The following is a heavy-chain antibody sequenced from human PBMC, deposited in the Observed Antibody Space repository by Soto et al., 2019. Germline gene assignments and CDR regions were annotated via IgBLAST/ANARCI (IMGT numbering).Heavy chain of an antibody. CDR2: INHSGST. D-gene: IGHD2-15*01. J-gene: IGHJ4*02. CDR3: ARGLVVVAATPFDY. CDR1: GGSFSGYY. Sequence: QVQLQQWGAGLLKPSETLSLTCAVYGGSFSGYYWSWIRQPPGKGLEWIGEINHSGSTNYNPSLKSRVTXQVXTXTHQFSLKLSSVTAADTAVYYCARGLVVVAATPFDYWGQGTLVTVSS. V-gene: IGHV4-34*01.